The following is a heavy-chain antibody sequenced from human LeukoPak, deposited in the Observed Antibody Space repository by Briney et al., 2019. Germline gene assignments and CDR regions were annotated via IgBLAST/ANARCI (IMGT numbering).Heavy chain of an antibody. CDR3: ATPLDYYDTSGYHQGGD. V-gene: IGHV3-7*03. J-gene: IGHJ4*02. CDR1: GFTFSSYW. Sequence: GGSLRLSCAASGFTFSSYWMTWVRQAPGKGLEWVANIKQDGSKKNYVDSVKGRFTISRDNAKNSLYRQMNSLRAEDTAVYYCATPLDYYDTSGYHQGGDWGQGTLVTVSS. CDR2: IKQDGSKK. D-gene: IGHD3-22*01.